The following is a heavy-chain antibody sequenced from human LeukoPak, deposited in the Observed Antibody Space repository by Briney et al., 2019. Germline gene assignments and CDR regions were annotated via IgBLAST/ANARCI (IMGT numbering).Heavy chain of an antibody. V-gene: IGHV3-7*03. Sequence: GGSLRLSCAASGFTFSSYWMSWVRQAPGKGLEWVANIKQDGSEKYYADSVKGRFTMSRDNSKNTLYLQMNSLRVEDTAVYYCAKSWNYYDSSGDDALDIWGQGTMVTVSS. CDR2: IKQDGSEK. CDR3: AKSWNYYDSSGDDALDI. J-gene: IGHJ3*02. D-gene: IGHD3-22*01. CDR1: GFTFSSYW.